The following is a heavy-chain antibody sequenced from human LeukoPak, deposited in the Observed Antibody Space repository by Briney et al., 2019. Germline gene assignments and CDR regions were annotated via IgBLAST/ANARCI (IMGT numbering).Heavy chain of an antibody. J-gene: IGHJ5*02. Sequence: GRSLRLSCAASGFTFSSYAMHWVRQAPGEGLEWVAVISYDGSNKYYADSVKGRFTISRDNSKNTLYLQMNSLRAEDTAVYYCARERGGVPAAIPVSPFDPWGQGTLVTVSS. V-gene: IGHV3-30-3*01. CDR3: ARERGGVPAAIPVSPFDP. D-gene: IGHD2-2*01. CDR2: ISYDGSNK. CDR1: GFTFSSYA.